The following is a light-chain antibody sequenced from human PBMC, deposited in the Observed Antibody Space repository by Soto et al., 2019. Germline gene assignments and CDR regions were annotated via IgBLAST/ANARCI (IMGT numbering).Light chain of an antibody. CDR2: KAS. CDR1: QTISSW. Sequence: DIQMTQSPSTLSGSVGDRVTITCRASQTISSWLAWYQQKPGKAPKLLIYKASTLKSGVPSRFSGRGSGTEFPLTISRLQRDDVANYYCQHYNCYSEAFGPGTKVELK. CDR3: QHYNCYSEA. V-gene: IGKV1-5*03. J-gene: IGKJ1*01.